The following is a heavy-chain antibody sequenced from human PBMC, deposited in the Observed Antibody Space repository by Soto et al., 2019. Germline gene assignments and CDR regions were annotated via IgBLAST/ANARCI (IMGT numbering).Heavy chain of an antibody. Sequence: SVKVSCKASGGTFSSYAISWVRQAPGQGLEWMGGIIPIFGTANYAQKFQGRVTITADESTSTAYMELSSLRSEDTAVYYCARGRSDIPGTPYYYYGMDVWGQGTTVTVSS. CDR3: ARGRSDIPGTPYYYYGMDV. V-gene: IGHV1-69*13. CDR1: GGTFSSYA. J-gene: IGHJ6*02. D-gene: IGHD1-7*01. CDR2: IIPIFGTA.